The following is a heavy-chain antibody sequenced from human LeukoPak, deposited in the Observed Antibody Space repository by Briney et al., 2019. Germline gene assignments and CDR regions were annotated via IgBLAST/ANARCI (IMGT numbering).Heavy chain of an antibody. V-gene: IGHV5-51*01. CDR3: PRPRGSGCSSTSCLRAFDI. Sequence: GESLKISCKGSGYRFTSYWIGWVRQLPGKGLEWMGIIYPGDSDTRYSPSFQGQVTISADKSISTAYLQWSSLKASDTAIYSCPRPRGSGCSSTSCLRAFDIWGQGTMVTVSS. CDR1: GYRFTSYW. CDR2: IYPGDSDT. D-gene: IGHD2-2*01. J-gene: IGHJ3*02.